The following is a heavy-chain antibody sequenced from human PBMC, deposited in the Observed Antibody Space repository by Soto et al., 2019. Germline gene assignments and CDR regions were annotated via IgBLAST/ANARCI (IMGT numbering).Heavy chain of an antibody. CDR2: INGGNGDT. CDR1: GYTFTSYS. Sequence: QVQLVQSGAEEKKPGASVKVSCKASGYTFTSYSMHWVRQAPGQRLEWMGWINGGNGDTKYSQNFQGRFTITMDTSASTVYMEVFSLRSEDTAVYYCARPKNYADYLDHWGQGTLVTVSS. V-gene: IGHV1-3*05. J-gene: IGHJ4*01. CDR3: ARPKNYADYLDH. D-gene: IGHD1-7*01.